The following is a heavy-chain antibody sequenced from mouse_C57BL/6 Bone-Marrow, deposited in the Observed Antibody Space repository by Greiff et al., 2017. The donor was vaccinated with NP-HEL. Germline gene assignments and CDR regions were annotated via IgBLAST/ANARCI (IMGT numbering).Heavy chain of an antibody. CDR1: GYSITSGYY. CDR2: ISYDGSN. Sequence: EVKLQESGPGLVKPSQSLSLTCSVTGYSITSGYYWNWIRQFPGNKLEWMGYISYDGSNNYNPSLKNRISITRDTSKNQFFLKLNSVTTEDTATYYCAMIYYGYGGAMDYWGQGTSVTVSS. V-gene: IGHV3-6*01. CDR3: AMIYYGYGGAMDY. J-gene: IGHJ4*01. D-gene: IGHD2-2*01.